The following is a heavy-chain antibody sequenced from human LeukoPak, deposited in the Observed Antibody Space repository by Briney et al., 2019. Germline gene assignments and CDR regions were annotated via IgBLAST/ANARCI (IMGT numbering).Heavy chain of an antibody. CDR2: ITSSSRYI. CDR1: GFTFSSYW. Sequence: GGSLRLSCAASGFTFSSYWMSWVRQAPGKGLEWVSSITSSSRYIYYADSVKGRFTISRDNAKNSLYLQMNSLRAEDTAVYYCARKGSQWEVLVDYWGQGTLVTVSS. D-gene: IGHD1-26*01. CDR3: ARKGSQWEVLVDY. J-gene: IGHJ4*02. V-gene: IGHV3-21*01.